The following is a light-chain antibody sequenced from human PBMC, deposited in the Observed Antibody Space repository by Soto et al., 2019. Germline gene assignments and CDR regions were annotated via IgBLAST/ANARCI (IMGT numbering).Light chain of an antibody. CDR1: SSDVGSYNL. V-gene: IGLV2-23*01. CDR3: CSFARGTTVV. CDR2: ESG. J-gene: IGLJ3*02. Sequence: QSALTQPASVSGSPGQSITISCTGSSSDVGSYNLVSWYQQHPGKAPKLMIYESGKRPSGVSDRVFGSKSGNTASLTISGLQAEDEADYYCCSFARGTTVVFGGGTKLTVL.